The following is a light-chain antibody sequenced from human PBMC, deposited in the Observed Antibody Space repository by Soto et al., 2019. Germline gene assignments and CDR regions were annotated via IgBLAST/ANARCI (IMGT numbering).Light chain of an antibody. CDR2: AAS. CDR3: QQSYSTPYT. J-gene: IGKJ2*01. CDR1: QTINYS. Sequence: DIQMTQSPSSLSASVGDRVTISCRASQTINYSLNWYQHKPRKAPKLLIYAASSLQSGVPSRFSGSGSGTDFTLTISSLQPEDFAIYYCQQSYSTPYTFGQGTKLEI. V-gene: IGKV1-39*01.